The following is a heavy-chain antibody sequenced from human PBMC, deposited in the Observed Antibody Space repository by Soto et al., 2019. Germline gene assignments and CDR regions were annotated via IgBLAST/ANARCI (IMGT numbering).Heavy chain of an antibody. J-gene: IGHJ6*02. D-gene: IGHD2-2*01. Sequence: GGSLRLSCAASGFIFSTYAMQWVRQAPGKGLEWVAVISYDGSNDKYADPVKGRFTISRDNSKNTLYLQMNSLRAEDTAVYYCARDPIVVVPAARGPPYGMDVWGQGTTVTVSS. V-gene: IGHV3-30-3*01. CDR3: ARDPIVVVPAARGPPYGMDV. CDR2: ISYDGSND. CDR1: GFIFSTYA.